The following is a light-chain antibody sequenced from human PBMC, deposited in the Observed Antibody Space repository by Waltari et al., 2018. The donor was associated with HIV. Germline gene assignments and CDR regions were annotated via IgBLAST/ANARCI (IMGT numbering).Light chain of an antibody. J-gene: IGLJ2*01. CDR2: EDK. CDR1: ALPKKF. CDR3: YSTDISGYSRV. Sequence: SYELTQPPSVSVSPGQTARITCSGDALPKKFAYWYQQKAGQAPALVIYEDKKRPSGIPERFFGSRSGTLATLSIRGAQVEDEADYYCYSTDISGYSRVFGGGTKVTVL. V-gene: IGLV3-10*01.